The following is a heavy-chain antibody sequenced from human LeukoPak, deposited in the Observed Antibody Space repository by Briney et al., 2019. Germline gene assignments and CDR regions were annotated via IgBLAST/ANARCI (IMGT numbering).Heavy chain of an antibody. CDR3: ARVTSLYSSSWYGYYYYGMDV. CDR1: GYTFTSYD. Sequence: ASVKVSCKASGYTFTSYDINWVRQATGQGLEWMGWMNPNSGNTGYAQKFQGRVTMTRNTSISTAYMELSSLRSEDTAVYYCARVTSLYSSSWYGYYYYGMDVWGQGTTVTVSS. CDR2: MNPNSGNT. J-gene: IGHJ6*02. D-gene: IGHD6-13*01. V-gene: IGHV1-8*01.